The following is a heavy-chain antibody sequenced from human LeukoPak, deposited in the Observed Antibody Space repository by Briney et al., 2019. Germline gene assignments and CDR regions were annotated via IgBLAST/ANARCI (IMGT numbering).Heavy chain of an antibody. CDR1: GVSITSSNYY. CDR2: IYYGGNT. J-gene: IGHJ4*02. Sequence: SETLSLTCTVSGVSITSSNYYCVWIRQPPGKGLEWVGSIYYGGNTYSNPSLGSRVAISVDTSRNQFSLKLSSLTAADTAVYYCARRGHIKTPPVWGQGTLVTVSS. CDR3: ARRGHIKTPPV. V-gene: IGHV4-39*01. D-gene: IGHD4-23*01.